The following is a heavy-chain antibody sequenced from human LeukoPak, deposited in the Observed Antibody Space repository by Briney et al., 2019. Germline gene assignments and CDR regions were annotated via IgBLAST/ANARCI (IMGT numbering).Heavy chain of an antibody. J-gene: IGHJ5*02. CDR1: GFTFSSYW. CDR3: AKDGGGSGWFDP. CDR2: ISWNSGSI. D-gene: IGHD4-23*01. Sequence: PGGSLRLSCAASGFTFSSYWMIWVRKAPGKGLEWVSGISWNSGSIGYADSVKGRFTISRDNAKNSLYLQMNSLRAEDTALYYCAKDGGGSGWFDPWGQGTLVTVSS. V-gene: IGHV3-9*01.